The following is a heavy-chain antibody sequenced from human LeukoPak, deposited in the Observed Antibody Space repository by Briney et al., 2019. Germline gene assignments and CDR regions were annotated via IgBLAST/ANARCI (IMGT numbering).Heavy chain of an antibody. CDR2: INPNSGGT. J-gene: IGHJ4*02. CDR3: ARPYCSSTSCYTWFDY. D-gene: IGHD2-2*02. V-gene: IGHV1-2*02. CDR1: GYTSTGYY. Sequence: VASVKVSCKASGYTSTGYYMHWVRQAPGQGLEWMGWINPNSGGTNYAQKFQGRVTMTRDTSISTAYMELSRLRSDDTAVYYCARPYCSSTSCYTWFDYWGQGTLVTVSS.